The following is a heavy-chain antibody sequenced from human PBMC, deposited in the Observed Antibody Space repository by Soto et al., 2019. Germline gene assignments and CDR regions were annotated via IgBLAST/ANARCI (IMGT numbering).Heavy chain of an antibody. J-gene: IGHJ4*02. D-gene: IGHD6-13*01. CDR2: IIPIFGTT. V-gene: IGHV1-69*13. CDR3: ARVSSSWYKDYFDY. Sequence: SVKVSCKASGYTFSNYAISWVRQAPGQGLEWMGGIIPIFGTTNYAQRFQGRVTITADESTSTAYMELSSLRSEDTAVYYCARVSSSWYKDYFDYWGQGTLVTVSS. CDR1: GYTFSNYA.